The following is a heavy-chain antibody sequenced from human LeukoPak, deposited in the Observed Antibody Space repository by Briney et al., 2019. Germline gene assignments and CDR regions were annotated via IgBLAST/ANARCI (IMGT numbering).Heavy chain of an antibody. J-gene: IGHJ5*02. CDR1: GFTFSSYA. CDR3: AKDLKRWQQLRRFDP. D-gene: IGHD6-13*01. V-gene: IGHV3-23*01. Sequence: GGSLRLSCAASGFTFSSYAMSWVRQAPGKGLEWVSAISGSGGSTYYADSVKGRFTISRDNSKNTLYLQMNSLRAEDTAVYYCAKDLKRWQQLRRFDPWGQGTLVTVSS. CDR2: ISGSGGST.